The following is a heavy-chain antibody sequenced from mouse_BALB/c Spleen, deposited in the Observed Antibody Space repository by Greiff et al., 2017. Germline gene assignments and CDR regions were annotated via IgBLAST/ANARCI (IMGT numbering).Heavy chain of an antibody. CDR1: GSAFSSYD. V-gene: IGHV5-12-1*01. CDR3: ASMDY. CDR2: ISSGGGST. J-gene: IGHJ4*01. Sequence: EVKLMESGGGLVKPGGSLKLSCAASGSAFSSYDMSWVRQTPEKRLEWVAYISSGGGSTYYPDTVKGRFTISRDNAKNTLYLQMSSLKSEDTAMYYCASMDYWGQGTSVTVSS.